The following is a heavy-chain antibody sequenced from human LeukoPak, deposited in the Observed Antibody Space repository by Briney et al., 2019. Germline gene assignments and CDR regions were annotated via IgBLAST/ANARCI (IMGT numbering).Heavy chain of an antibody. CDR2: INQSGST. Sequence: KSSVTLSLTCADYGGSFSGYYWSWIRRPPGKGLEWIGEINQSGSTNYNPFLKSRVSISVDTSRNQFSLKLSSVTAADSAVYYCATNPGGSCSTTSCYGEAPWGQGTPVTVSS. V-gene: IGHV4-34*01. J-gene: IGHJ5*02. CDR3: ATNPGGSCSTTSCYGEAP. CDR1: GGSFSGYY. D-gene: IGHD2-2*01.